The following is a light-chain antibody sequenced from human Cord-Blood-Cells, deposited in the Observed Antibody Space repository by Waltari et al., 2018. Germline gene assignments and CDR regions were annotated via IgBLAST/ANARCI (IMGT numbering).Light chain of an antibody. CDR3: SSYTSSSTWV. CDR2: EVS. V-gene: IGLV2-18*02. Sequence: QSALTQPPSVSGSPGQSVTISCTGTSSDVGSYNRVPWSQQPPGTSPKLMIYEVSNRPSGVPDRFSGSKSGNTASLTISGLQAEDEADYYCSSYTSSSTWVFGGGTKLTVL. CDR1: SSDVGSYNR. J-gene: IGLJ3*02.